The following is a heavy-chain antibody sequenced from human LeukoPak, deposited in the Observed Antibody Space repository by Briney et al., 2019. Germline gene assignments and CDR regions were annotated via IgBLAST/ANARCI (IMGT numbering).Heavy chain of an antibody. CDR3: ARGRKYDFWSGYHYYYYYYYMDV. V-gene: IGHV4-34*01. CDR2: INHSGST. Sequence: SETLSLTCAVYGGSFSGYYWSWIRQPPGKGLEWMGEINHSGSTNYNPSLKSRVTISVNTSKNQFSLKLSSVTAADTAVYYCARGRKYDFWSGYHYYYYYYYMDVRGKGTTVTVSS. J-gene: IGHJ6*03. D-gene: IGHD3-3*01. CDR1: GGSFSGYY.